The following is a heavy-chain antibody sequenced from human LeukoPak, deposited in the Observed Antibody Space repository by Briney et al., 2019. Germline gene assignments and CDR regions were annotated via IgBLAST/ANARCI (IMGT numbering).Heavy chain of an antibody. CDR1: GGSISSYY. CDR2: IYTSGST. D-gene: IGHD4/OR15-4a*01. CDR3: ARQSSGLWRYYYYMDV. V-gene: IGHV4-4*07. J-gene: IGHJ6*03. Sequence: PSETLSLTCTVSGGSISSYYWSWIRQPAGKGLEWIGHIYTSGSTNYNPSLKSRVTISVDTSKNQFSLKLSSVTAADTAVYYCARQSSGLWRYYYYMDVWGKGTTVTISS.